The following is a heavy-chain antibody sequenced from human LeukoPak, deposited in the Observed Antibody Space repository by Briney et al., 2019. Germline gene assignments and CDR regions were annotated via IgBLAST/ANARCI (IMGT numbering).Heavy chain of an antibody. CDR1: GFTFSSYS. J-gene: IGHJ6*03. CDR2: ISSGGSPM. CDR3: ARVPPGGYYMDV. Sequence: GGSLRLSCAASGFTFSSYSMNWIRQSPGKGLEWVAYISSGGSPMFYIDSVKGRSTVSRDNAKNSLYLEVHSLRAEDTAVYYCARVPPGGYYMDVWGKGTTVTISS. D-gene: IGHD3-16*01. V-gene: IGHV3-48*04.